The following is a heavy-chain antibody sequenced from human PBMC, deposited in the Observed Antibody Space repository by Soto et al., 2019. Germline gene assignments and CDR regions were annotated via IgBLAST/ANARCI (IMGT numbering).Heavy chain of an antibody. CDR2: IYWNDDK. CDR3: AHRPLGYCSSTSCYYYYGMDV. CDR1: GFSLSTSGVG. D-gene: IGHD2-2*01. V-gene: IGHV2-5*01. Sequence: SGPTLVNPTQTLTLTCTFSGFSLSTSGVGVGWIRQPPGKALEWLALIYWNDDKRYSPSLKSRLTITKDTSKNQVVLTMTNMDTVDTATYYCAHRPLGYCSSTSCYYYYGMDVWGQGTTVTVSS. J-gene: IGHJ6*02.